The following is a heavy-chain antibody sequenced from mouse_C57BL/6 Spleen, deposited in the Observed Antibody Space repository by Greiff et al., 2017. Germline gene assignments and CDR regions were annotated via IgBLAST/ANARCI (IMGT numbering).Heavy chain of an antibody. D-gene: IGHD2-1*01. V-gene: IGHV2-9-1*01. CDR3: ARVYYGNYGYFDV. CDR1: GFSLTSYA. CDR2: IWTGGGT. J-gene: IGHJ1*03. Sequence: VKLQQSGPGLVAPSQSLSITCTVSGFSLTSYAISWVRQPPGKGLEWLGVIWTGGGTNYNSALKSRLSISKDNSKSQVFLKMNSLQTDDTARYYCARVYYGNYGYFDVWGTGTTVTVSS.